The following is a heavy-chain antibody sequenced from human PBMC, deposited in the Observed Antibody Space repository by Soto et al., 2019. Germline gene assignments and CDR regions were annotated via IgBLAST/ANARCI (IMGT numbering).Heavy chain of an antibody. Sequence: QVQLVQSGAEVKKPGASVKISCKASGYTFTRYTMNWVRQAPGQRLEWMGWINPDNGNTKSSQKFQDRVIMTRDTSASTAYMDLSSLRSDDTAVYYCARGIATGQLDPWGQGTLVTVSS. CDR3: ARGIATGQLDP. J-gene: IGHJ5*02. CDR1: GYTFTRYT. D-gene: IGHD2-15*01. V-gene: IGHV1-3*01. CDR2: INPDNGNT.